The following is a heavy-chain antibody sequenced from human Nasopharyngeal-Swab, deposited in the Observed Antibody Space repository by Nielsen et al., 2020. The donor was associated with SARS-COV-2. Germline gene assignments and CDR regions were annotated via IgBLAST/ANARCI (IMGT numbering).Heavy chain of an antibody. Sequence: SETLSLTCTVSGGSISSGGYYWSWIRQHPGNGLEWIGYIYYSGSTYYNPSLKSRVTISVDTSKNQFSLKLSSVTAADTAVYYCARGGVLVGATGGDYWGQGTLVTVSS. V-gene: IGHV4-31*03. CDR1: GGSISSGGYY. CDR2: IYYSGST. D-gene: IGHD1-26*01. CDR3: ARGGVLVGATGGDY. J-gene: IGHJ4*02.